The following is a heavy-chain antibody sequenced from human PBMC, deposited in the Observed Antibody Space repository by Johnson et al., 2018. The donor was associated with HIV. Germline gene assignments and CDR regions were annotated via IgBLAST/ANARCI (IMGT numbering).Heavy chain of an antibody. CDR2: TRYDGSNK. CDR1: GLTFSGSG. J-gene: IGHJ3*02. D-gene: IGHD6-6*01. V-gene: IGHV3-30*02. CDR3: TTLAESSSSMYAFDI. Sequence: QVQLVESGGGMVQPGGSLRLSCAASGLTFSGSGMHWVRQAPGKGLEWVAFTRYDGSNKHYVDSVKGRFTISRDNSKNTLYLQMNSLLPEDTAVYYCTTLAESSSSMYAFDIWGQGTMVTVSS.